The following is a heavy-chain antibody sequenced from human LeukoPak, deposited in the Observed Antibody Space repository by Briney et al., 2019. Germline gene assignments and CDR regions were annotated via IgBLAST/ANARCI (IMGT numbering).Heavy chain of an antibody. CDR1: GGSFSGYY. J-gene: IGHJ4*02. V-gene: IGHV4-34*01. CDR3: ARGYCSGGSCYWVY. Sequence: PSETLSLTCAVYGGSFSGYYWSWIRQPPGKGLEWIGEINHSGSTNYNPSLKSRVTISVDTSKNQFSLKLSSVTAADTAVYYCARGYCSGGSCYWVYWGQGTLVTVSS. D-gene: IGHD2-15*01. CDR2: INHSGST.